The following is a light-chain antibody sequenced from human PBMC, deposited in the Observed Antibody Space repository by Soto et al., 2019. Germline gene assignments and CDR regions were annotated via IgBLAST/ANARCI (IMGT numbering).Light chain of an antibody. CDR2: DVS. V-gene: IGLV2-14*01. Sequence: QSVLAQPASVSGSPGQSITISCTGTSSDVGGYNYVSWYQQHPGKAPKLMIYDVSNRPSGVSNRFSGSKSGNTASLTISGLQAEDEADYYRSSYTSSSTLGVFGTGTKVTVL. CDR3: SSYTSSSTLGV. J-gene: IGLJ1*01. CDR1: SSDVGGYNY.